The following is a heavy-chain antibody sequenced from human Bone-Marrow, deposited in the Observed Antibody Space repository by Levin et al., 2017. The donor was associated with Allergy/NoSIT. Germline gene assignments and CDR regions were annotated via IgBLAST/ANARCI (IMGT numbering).Heavy chain of an antibody. CDR3: ATLYCSSTSCYTAGYLNYYYGMDV. D-gene: IGHD2-2*02. CDR2: IIPIFGTA. CDR1: GGTFSSYA. V-gene: IGHV1-69*01. J-gene: IGHJ6*02. Sequence: KISCQASGGTFSSYAISWVRQAPGQGLEWMGGIIPIFGTANYAQQFQGRVTITADESTSTAYMELSSLRSEDTAVYYCATLYCSSTSCYTAGYLNYYYGMDVWGQGTTVTVSS.